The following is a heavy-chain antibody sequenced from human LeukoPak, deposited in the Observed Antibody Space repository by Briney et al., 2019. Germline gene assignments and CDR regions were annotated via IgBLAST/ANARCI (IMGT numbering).Heavy chain of an antibody. CDR3: AGEAGNPYFDY. V-gene: IGHV3-11*06. D-gene: IGHD2/OR15-2a*01. Sequence: GGSLRLSCVDSGFTFSDYDMSWIRQAPGQGLEWFSYISKRSSYTKYADSAKGRFTISRDNAKNSLYLQMNSLRAEDTAVYYCAGEAGNPYFDYWGQGTLVTVSS. CDR2: ISKRSSYT. CDR1: GFTFSDYD. J-gene: IGHJ4*02.